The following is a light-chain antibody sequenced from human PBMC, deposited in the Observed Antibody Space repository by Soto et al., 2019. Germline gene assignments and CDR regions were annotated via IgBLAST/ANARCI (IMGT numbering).Light chain of an antibody. Sequence: EIVLTQSPGTLSLSPGERATLSCRASQSVSSSYLAWYQHKPGQPPRLLIYDASSRATGIPDRFSGSGSGTDLTLTISRLEPEDSAVYSCQQYGSSPITFGQGTRLEIK. CDR3: QQYGSSPIT. J-gene: IGKJ5*01. CDR2: DAS. V-gene: IGKV3-20*01. CDR1: QSVSSSY.